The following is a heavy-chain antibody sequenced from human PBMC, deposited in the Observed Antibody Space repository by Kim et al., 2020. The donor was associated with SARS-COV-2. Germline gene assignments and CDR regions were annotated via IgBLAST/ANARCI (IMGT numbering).Heavy chain of an antibody. CDR2: IYPGDSDT. D-gene: IGHD3-22*01. CDR1: GYSFTSYW. CDR3: ARLPGDYYDSSGYYDALNDPRWYVDY. V-gene: IGHV5-51*01. Sequence: GESLKISCKGSGYSFTSYWIGWVRQMPGKGLEWMGIIYPGDSDTRYSPSFQGQVTISADKSISTAYLQWSSLKASDTAMYYCARLPGDYYDSSGYYDALNDPRWYVDYWGQGTLVTVSS. J-gene: IGHJ4*02.